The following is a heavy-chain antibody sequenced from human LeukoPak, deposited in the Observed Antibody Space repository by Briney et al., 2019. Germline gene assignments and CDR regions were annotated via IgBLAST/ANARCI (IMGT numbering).Heavy chain of an antibody. J-gene: IGHJ4*02. CDR1: GYTFTSYY. D-gene: IGHD3-10*01. CDR3: ARGWVARGSASYYNPGKRAFDY. Sequence: ASVKVSCKASGYTFTSYYMHWVRQAPGQGLEWMGIINPSGGSTSYAQKFQGRVTMTRDMSTSTAYMELSSLRSEDTAVYYCARGWVARGSASYYNPGKRAFDYWGQGTLVTVSS. CDR2: INPSGGST. V-gene: IGHV1-46*01.